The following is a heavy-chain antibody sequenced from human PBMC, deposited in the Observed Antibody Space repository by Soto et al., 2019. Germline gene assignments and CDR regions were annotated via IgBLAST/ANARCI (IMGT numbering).Heavy chain of an antibody. D-gene: IGHD3-10*01. J-gene: IGHJ4*02. CDR3: ADMVRGAAFDY. Sequence: QVQLQESGPGLVKPSQTLSLTCTVSGGSISSGGFYWSWIRHHPGKGLEWIGYIYYSGTTYYNPSRKSRVTISVDTSKNQFFLELRSVTAADTAVYYCADMVRGAAFDYWGQGTLVTVSS. V-gene: IGHV4-31*03. CDR2: IYYSGTT. CDR1: GGSISSGGFY.